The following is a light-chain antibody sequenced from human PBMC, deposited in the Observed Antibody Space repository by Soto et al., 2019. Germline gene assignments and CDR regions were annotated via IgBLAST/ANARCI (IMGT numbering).Light chain of an antibody. CDR3: QQRHMWPIT. J-gene: IGKJ5*01. CDR1: QSFRGL. V-gene: IGKV3-11*01. CDR2: DGY. Sequence: VLTQSPVTLSLSPGERATLSCRASQSFRGLLAWYQQKPGQAPRLLIYDGYNSAAGITPRFSGSGSGTDFSLTISSLEPEDSAVYYCQQRHMWPITFGQGTRLEIK.